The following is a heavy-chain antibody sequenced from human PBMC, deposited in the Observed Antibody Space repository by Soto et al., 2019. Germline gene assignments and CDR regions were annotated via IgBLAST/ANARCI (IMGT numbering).Heavy chain of an antibody. CDR2: ISYDGSNK. CDR3: AKQVTPHSSGWPDAFDI. J-gene: IGHJ3*02. CDR1: GFTFSSYG. Sequence: QVQLVESGGGVVQPGRSLRLSSAISGFTFSSYGMHWVRQAPGKGLEWVAVISYDGSNKYYADSVKGRFTISRDNSKNTLHLQMNSLRAEDTAVYYCAKQVTPHSSGWPDAFDIWGQGTMVSVSS. V-gene: IGHV3-30*18. D-gene: IGHD6-19*01.